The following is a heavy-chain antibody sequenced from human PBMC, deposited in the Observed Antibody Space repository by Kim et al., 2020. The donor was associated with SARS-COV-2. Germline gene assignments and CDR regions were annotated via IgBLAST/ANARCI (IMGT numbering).Heavy chain of an antibody. D-gene: IGHD3-3*01. J-gene: IGHJ6*02. CDR3: AREFLEWLLYRYYYYGMDV. CDR1: GYTFTGYY. V-gene: IGHV1-2*02. CDR2: INPNSGGT. Sequence: ASVKVSCKASGYTFTGYYMHWVRQAPGQGLEWMGWINPNSGGTNYAQKFQGRVTMTRDTSISTAYMELSRLRSDDTAVYYCAREFLEWLLYRYYYYGMDVWGQGTTVTVSS.